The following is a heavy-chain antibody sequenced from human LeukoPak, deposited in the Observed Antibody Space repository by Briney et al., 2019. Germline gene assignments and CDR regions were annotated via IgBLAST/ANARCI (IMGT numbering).Heavy chain of an antibody. CDR3: ARGAVSGTYRYLY. D-gene: IGHD3-16*02. V-gene: IGHV1-2*02. J-gene: IGHJ4*02. Sequence: ASVTVSCTASGYTFSGYQIHWVRQAPGQGLEWMGWINPNSGDTNYAQKFQGRATMTSDTSISTAYMELSRLSSDDTAVYSCARGAVSGTYRYLYWGQGTLVTVSS. CDR1: GYTFSGYQ. CDR2: INPNSGDT.